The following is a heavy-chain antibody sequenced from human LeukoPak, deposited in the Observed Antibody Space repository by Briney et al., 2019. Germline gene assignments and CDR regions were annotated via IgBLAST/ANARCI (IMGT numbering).Heavy chain of an antibody. V-gene: IGHV3-23*01. CDR2: SSSIGGRT. CDR1: GFTVSSNY. D-gene: IGHD3-16*01. Sequence: GGSLRLSCAASGFTVSSNYMSWVRQAPGKGLEWVSGSSSIGGRTYYADSVKGRFTVTRDNSRNTLYLQMNSLRAEDTGVYYCAKDDAWGRFYHWGQGTLVTVSS. J-gene: IGHJ1*01. CDR3: AKDDAWGRFYH.